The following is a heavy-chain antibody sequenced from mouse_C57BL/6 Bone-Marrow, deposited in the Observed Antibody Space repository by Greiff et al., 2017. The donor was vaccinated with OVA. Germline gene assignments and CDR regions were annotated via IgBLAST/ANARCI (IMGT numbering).Heavy chain of an antibody. J-gene: IGHJ4*01. Sequence: VQGVESGGGLVKPGGSLKLSCAASGFTFSSYAMSWVRQTPEKRLEWVATISDGGSYTYYPDNVKGRFTISRDNAKNNLYLQMSHLKSEDTAMYYCARDSNFFYAMDYWGQGTSVTVSS. D-gene: IGHD2-5*01. CDR3: ARDSNFFYAMDY. CDR1: GFTFSSYA. CDR2: ISDGGSYT. V-gene: IGHV5-4*01.